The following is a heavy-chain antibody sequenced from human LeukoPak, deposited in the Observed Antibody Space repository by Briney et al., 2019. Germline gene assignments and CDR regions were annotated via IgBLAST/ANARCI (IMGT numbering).Heavy chain of an antibody. V-gene: IGHV4-59*08. CDR2: VYYSGGT. Sequence: SETLSLTCTVSGGSISSYYWSWIRQPPGKGLEWIAYVYYSGGTNYNPSLKSRVTISVDTSKNQFSLKLSSVTAADTAVYYCARSGYSNFDYWGQGTLVTVSS. CDR1: GGSISSYY. J-gene: IGHJ4*02. CDR3: ARSGYSNFDY. D-gene: IGHD3-3*01.